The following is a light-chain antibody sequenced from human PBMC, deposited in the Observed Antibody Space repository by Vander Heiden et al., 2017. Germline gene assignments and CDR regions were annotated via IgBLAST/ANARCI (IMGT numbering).Light chain of an antibody. J-gene: IGKJ1*01. V-gene: IGKV1-6*01. CDR2: SAS. CDR1: QGIRND. Sequence: AIQMTQSPSSLSASVGDRVTITCRASQGIRNDVAWYQQKPGKAPELLIYSASTLQTGVPSRFSGSGSGRYFTLTISSLQPEDFATYYCLQDYNYPGTFGQGTKVEIK. CDR3: LQDYNYPGT.